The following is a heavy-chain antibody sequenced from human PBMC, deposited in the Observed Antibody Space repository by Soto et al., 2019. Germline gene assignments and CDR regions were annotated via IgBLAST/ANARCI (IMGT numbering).Heavy chain of an antibody. CDR2: ISYDGSNK. J-gene: IGHJ6*02. V-gene: IGHV3-30-3*01. D-gene: IGHD3-10*01. CDR1: GFTFSSYA. CDR3: ARDRSGWFGELPSPYYYYGMDV. Sequence: GGSLRLSCAASGFTFSSYAMHWVRQAPGKGLEWVAVISYDGSNKYYADSVKGRFTISRDNSKNTLYLQMNSLRAEDTAVYYCARDRSGWFGELPSPYYYYGMDVWGQGTTVTVSS.